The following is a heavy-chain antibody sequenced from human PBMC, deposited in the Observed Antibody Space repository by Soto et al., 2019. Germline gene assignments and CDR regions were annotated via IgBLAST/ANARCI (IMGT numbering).Heavy chain of an antibody. CDR3: ATEVSHYDILTGYYEYNWFDP. Sequence: ASVKVSCKVSGYTLTELSMHWVRQAPGKGLEWMGGFDPEDGETIYAQKFQGRVTMTEDTSTDTAYMELSSLRSEDTAVYYCATEVSHYDILTGYYEYNWFDPWGQGTLVTVSS. CDR2: FDPEDGET. CDR1: GYTLTELS. J-gene: IGHJ5*02. D-gene: IGHD3-9*01. V-gene: IGHV1-24*01.